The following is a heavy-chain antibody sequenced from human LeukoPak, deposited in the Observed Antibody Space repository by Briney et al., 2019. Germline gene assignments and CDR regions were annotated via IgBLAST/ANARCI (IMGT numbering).Heavy chain of an antibody. CDR1: GGSISSSSYY. V-gene: IGHV4-39*07. J-gene: IGHJ6*03. CDR3: ARGGSGSYPPIYYYYYMDV. CDR2: IYYSGST. D-gene: IGHD1-26*01. Sequence: PSETLSLTCTVSGGSISSSSYYWGWIRQPPGKGLEWIGSIYYSGSTYYNPSLKSRVTISVDTSKNQFSLKLSSVTAADTAVYYCARGGSGSYPPIYYYYYMDVWGKGTTVTVSS.